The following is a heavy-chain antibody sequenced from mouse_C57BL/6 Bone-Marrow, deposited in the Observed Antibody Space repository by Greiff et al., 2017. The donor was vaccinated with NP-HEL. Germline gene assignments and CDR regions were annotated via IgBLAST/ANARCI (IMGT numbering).Heavy chain of an antibody. V-gene: IGHV1-7*01. CDR3: AERDGNAWFAY. D-gene: IGHD2-1*01. CDR2: INPSSGYT. Sequence: VQGVEPGAELAKPGASVKLSCKASGYTFTSYWMHWVKQRPGQGLEWIGYINPSSGYTKYNQKFKDKATLTADKSSSTAYMQLSSLTYEDSAVYYCAERDGNAWFAYWGQGTLVTVSA. CDR1: GYTFTSYW. J-gene: IGHJ3*01.